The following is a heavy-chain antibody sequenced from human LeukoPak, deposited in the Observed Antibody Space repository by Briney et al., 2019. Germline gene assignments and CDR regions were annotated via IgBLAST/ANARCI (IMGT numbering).Heavy chain of an antibody. CDR2: IRYDGSNK. CDR3: AKSFLLYYYDSSGYSYFDY. D-gene: IGHD3-22*01. V-gene: IGHV3-30*02. Sequence: PGGSLRLSCAASGFTFSSYGMHWVCQAPAKGLERVAFIRYDGSNKYYADSVKGRFTISRDNSKNTLYLQMNSLRAEDTAVYYCAKSFLLYYYDSSGYSYFDYWGQGTLVTVSS. CDR1: GFTFSSYG. J-gene: IGHJ4*02.